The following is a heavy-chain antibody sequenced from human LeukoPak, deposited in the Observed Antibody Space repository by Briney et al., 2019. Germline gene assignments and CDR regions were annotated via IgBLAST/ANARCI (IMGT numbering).Heavy chain of an antibody. J-gene: IGHJ4*02. CDR1: GYTFTSYY. D-gene: IGHD3-22*01. CDR2: INPSGGST. Sequence: ASVKVSCKASGYTFTSYYMHWVRQAPGQGLEWMGIINPSGGSTSYAQKLQGRVTMTTDTSTSTAYMELRSLRSDDTAVYYCARDYYDSSGYYFDYWGQGTLVTVSS. V-gene: IGHV1-46*01. CDR3: ARDYYDSSGYYFDY.